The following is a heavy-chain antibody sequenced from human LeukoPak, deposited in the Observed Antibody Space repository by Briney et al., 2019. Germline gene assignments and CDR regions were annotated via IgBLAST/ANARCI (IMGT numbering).Heavy chain of an antibody. CDR1: GFTFSETY. CDR3: ARSRWPEDL. CDR2: ISSGGSTI. Sequence: GGSLRLSCVASGFTFSETYMAWVRQAPGKGLEWVSYISSGGSTIYYADSVKGRFTISRYNGKNSLYLQLNSLRADDTAVYYCARSRWPEDLWGRGTLVTVFS. V-gene: IGHV3-11*04. J-gene: IGHJ5*02. D-gene: IGHD4-23*01.